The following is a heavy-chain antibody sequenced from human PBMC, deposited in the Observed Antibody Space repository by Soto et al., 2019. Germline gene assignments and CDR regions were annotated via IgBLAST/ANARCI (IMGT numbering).Heavy chain of an antibody. CDR1: GFTFSSYS. Sequence: GGSLRLSCAASGFTFSSYSMNWVRQAPGKGLEWVSYISSSSSTIYYADSVKGRFTISRDNAKNSLYLQMNSLRAEDTAVYYCAIDRVPVGRFLEWLFPFDIWGQGTMVTVSS. CDR2: ISSSSSTI. D-gene: IGHD3-3*01. V-gene: IGHV3-48*01. J-gene: IGHJ3*02. CDR3: AIDRVPVGRFLEWLFPFDI.